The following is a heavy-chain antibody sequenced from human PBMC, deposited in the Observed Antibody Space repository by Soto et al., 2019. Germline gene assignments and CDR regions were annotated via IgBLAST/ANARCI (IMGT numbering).Heavy chain of an antibody. J-gene: IGHJ5*02. CDR2: IYHSGST. D-gene: IGHD2-2*01. Sequence: RAETLSLTFAVSGYSISSGYYWGWTRQPPGKVLEWIGSIYHSGSTYYNPSLKSRVTISVDTSKNQFSLKLSSVTAADTAVYYCATYLGYCSSTSCQNWFDPWGQGTLVTVSS. CDR1: GYSISSGYY. CDR3: ATYLGYCSSTSCQNWFDP. V-gene: IGHV4-38-2*01.